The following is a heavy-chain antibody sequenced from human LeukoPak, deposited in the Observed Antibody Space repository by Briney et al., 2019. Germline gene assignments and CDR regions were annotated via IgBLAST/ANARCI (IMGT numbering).Heavy chain of an antibody. CDR1: GFSFGSYS. J-gene: IGHJ3*02. CDR2: ITSSGSYI. D-gene: IGHD3-22*01. V-gene: IGHV3-21*01. Sequence: PGGSLRLSCAVSGFSFGSYSMNWVRQAPGKGLEWVSSITSSGSYINYADSVKGRFTTSRDNAKNSLYLQMNSLRAEDTAVYYCARKGYYDSGTFDIWGQGTMVTDSS. CDR3: ARKGYYDSGTFDI.